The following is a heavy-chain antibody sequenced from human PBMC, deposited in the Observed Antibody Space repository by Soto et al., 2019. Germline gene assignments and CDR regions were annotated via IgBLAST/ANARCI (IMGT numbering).Heavy chain of an antibody. CDR1: GITFSNAW. V-gene: IGHV3-15*01. CDR2: IQKKADGGAT. J-gene: IGHJ4*02. Sequence: EVQLVESGGGLVKDGGSLRLSCAVSGITFSNAWMAWVRQAPGKGLEWVGRIQKKADGGATEYAASVKGRLSISRDDSKNTRYLQMDGLKTEDSAVDYCTIMGRGNFQYWGQGTLLTVSS. D-gene: IGHD1-26*01. CDR3: TIMGRGNFQY.